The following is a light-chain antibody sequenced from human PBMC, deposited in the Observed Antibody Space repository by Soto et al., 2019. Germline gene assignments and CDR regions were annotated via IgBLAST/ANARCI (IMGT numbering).Light chain of an antibody. CDR2: DVS. Sequence: QSALTQPRSVSGSPGQSVPISCTGTSSDVGGYNYVSWYQQHPAKAPKLMIYDVSKRPSGVPDRFSGSKSGNTASLTISGLQAEDDADYYCCSYAGSYTWVFGGGTKLTVL. J-gene: IGLJ3*02. CDR1: SSDVGGYNY. V-gene: IGLV2-11*01. CDR3: CSYAGSYTWV.